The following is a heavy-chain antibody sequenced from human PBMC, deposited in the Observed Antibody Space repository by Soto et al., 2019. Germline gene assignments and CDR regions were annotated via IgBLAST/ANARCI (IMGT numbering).Heavy chain of an antibody. Sequence: PSETLSLTCTVSGGSISSGGYYWSWIRQHPGKGLEWIGYIYYSGSTYYNPSLKSRVTISVDTSKNQFSLKLSSVTAADTAVYYCARDLHTAGPYYYYHYGMDVWGQGTTVTVSS. J-gene: IGHJ6*02. CDR1: GGSISSGGYY. D-gene: IGHD5-18*01. V-gene: IGHV4-31*03. CDR2: IYYSGST. CDR3: ARDLHTAGPYYYYHYGMDV.